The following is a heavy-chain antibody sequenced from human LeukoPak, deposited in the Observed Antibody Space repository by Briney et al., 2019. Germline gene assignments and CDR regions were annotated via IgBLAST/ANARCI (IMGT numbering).Heavy chain of an antibody. CDR3: ASASSGAADY. J-gene: IGHJ4*02. CDR2: IYYSGST. V-gene: IGHV4-61*08. CDR1: GGSISSGGYY. Sequence: SETLSLTCTVSGGSISSGGYYWSWIRQHPGKGLEWIGYIYYSGSTNYNPSLKSRVTISVDTSKNQFSPKLSSVTAADTAVYYCASASSGAADYWGQGTLVTVSS. D-gene: IGHD3-22*01.